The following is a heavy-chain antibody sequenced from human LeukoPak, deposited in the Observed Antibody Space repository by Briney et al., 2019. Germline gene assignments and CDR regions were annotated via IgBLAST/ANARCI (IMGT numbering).Heavy chain of an antibody. Sequence: GGSLRLSCAASGFTVSSYSMHWVRQAPGKGLEWVAFTRFDGNFKYYADSVKGRFTISRDNPKNTVFLQMNSLRPEDTAVYYCAKEREDLVVVAAAMRGYIWGQGTLVTVSS. V-gene: IGHV3-30*02. CDR2: TRFDGNFK. J-gene: IGHJ4*02. CDR1: GFTVSSYS. D-gene: IGHD2-2*01. CDR3: AKEREDLVVVAAAMRGYI.